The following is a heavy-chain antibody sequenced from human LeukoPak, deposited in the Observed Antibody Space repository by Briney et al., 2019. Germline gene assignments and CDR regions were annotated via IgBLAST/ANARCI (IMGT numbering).Heavy chain of an antibody. CDR1: GGSISSSSYY. CDR3: ARTYYYDSSGPYY. D-gene: IGHD3-22*01. V-gene: IGHV4-39*07. J-gene: IGHJ4*02. Sequence: SETLSLTCTVSGGSISSSSYYWGCIRQPPGKGLEWIGGIYYRGSTLYNPSIKSRVAVSVDPSKNQFSLKWSSVTAADTAVYYCARTYYYDSSGPYYWGQGTLVTVSS. CDR2: IYYRGST.